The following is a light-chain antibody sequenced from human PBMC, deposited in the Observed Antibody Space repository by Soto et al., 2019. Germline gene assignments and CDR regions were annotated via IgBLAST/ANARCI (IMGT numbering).Light chain of an antibody. CDR2: GAS. CDR1: QSISSN. J-gene: IGKJ1*01. Sequence: EIVMTQSPATLSVSPGERATLSCRASQSISSNLAWDQQQPGQAPRLLIYGASTGATGIPARFSGSGSGTEFTLTISSLLSEDFAVYYCQQYNNWPTWTFGQGTKVEVK. V-gene: IGKV3-15*01. CDR3: QQYNNWPTWT.